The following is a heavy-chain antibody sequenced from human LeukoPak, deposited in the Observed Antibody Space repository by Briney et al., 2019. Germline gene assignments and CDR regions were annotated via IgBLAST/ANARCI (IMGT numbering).Heavy chain of an antibody. CDR2: INPNSGGT. V-gene: IGHV1-2*02. J-gene: IGHJ4*02. Sequence: GASVKVSCKASGYTFTGYYMHWVRQAPGQGLEWMGWINPNSGGTNYAQKFQGRVTMTRDTSISTAYMELSRLRSDDTAVYYCARANGGNMWRGHYFDCWGQGTLVTVSS. CDR1: GYTFTGYY. D-gene: IGHD4-23*01. CDR3: ARANGGNMWRGHYFDC.